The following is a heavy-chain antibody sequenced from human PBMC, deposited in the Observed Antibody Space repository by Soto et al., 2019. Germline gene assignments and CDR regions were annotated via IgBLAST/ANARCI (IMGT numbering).Heavy chain of an antibody. V-gene: IGHV4-34*01. CDR2: INYSGSN. D-gene: IGHD6-19*01. CDR1: DGYFSTYY. Sequence: PSETLSLTXAVDDGYFSTYYWNWIRQSPGKGLEWIGKINYSGSNNYNPSLKSRVTISIDMSKNQVSLKLTSVTDADTAVYFCARGGSSDWQVAFDIWGQGTTVT. CDR3: ARGGSSDWQVAFDI. J-gene: IGHJ3*02.